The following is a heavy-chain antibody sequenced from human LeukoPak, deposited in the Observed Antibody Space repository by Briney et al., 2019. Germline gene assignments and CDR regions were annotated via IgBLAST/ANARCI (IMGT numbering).Heavy chain of an antibody. CDR2: IYYSGST. Sequence: PSETLSLTCTVSGGSISSYYWSWIRQPPGKGLEWIGYIYYSGSTNYTPSLKSRVTISVDTSKNQFSLKLSSVTAADTAVYYCARHGYCSGGSCYWDYWGQGTLVTVSS. CDR3: ARHGYCSGGSCYWDY. J-gene: IGHJ4*02. V-gene: IGHV4-59*08. D-gene: IGHD2-15*01. CDR1: GGSISSYY.